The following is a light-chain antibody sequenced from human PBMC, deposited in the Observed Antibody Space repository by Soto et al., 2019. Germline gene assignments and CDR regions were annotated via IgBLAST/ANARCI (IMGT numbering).Light chain of an antibody. Sequence: DIQMTQSPSTLSASVGDRVTITCRASQSLSSWLAWYQQKPGKAPKLLIYKASSLESGVPSRFSGSGSGTEFTLTISSLQPDDFATYYCQQYKSVSLLTFGGGTKVDIK. J-gene: IGKJ4*01. CDR2: KAS. V-gene: IGKV1-5*03. CDR1: QSLSSW. CDR3: QQYKSVSLLT.